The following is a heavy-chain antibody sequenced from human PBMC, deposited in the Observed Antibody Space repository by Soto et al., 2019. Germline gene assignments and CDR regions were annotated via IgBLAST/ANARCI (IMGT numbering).Heavy chain of an antibody. CDR3: ARDRPRGYDSSGFYS. CDR2: IFYFGST. V-gene: IGHV4-59*01. CDR1: GGSISSYY. J-gene: IGHJ4*02. Sequence: SETLSLTCPVSGGSISSYYWSWIRKPPGKGLEWIGYIFYFGSTNYNPSLKSRVTMTTATSTNTVFLELRSLKSDDTAIYYCARDRPRGYDSSGFYSWGQGTMVTVSS. D-gene: IGHD3-22*01.